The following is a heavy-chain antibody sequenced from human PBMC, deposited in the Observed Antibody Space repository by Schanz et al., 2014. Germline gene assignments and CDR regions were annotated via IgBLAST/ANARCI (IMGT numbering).Heavy chain of an antibody. CDR2: IWYDGSNK. J-gene: IGHJ3*02. CDR1: GFTFSSYG. V-gene: IGHV3-33*01. Sequence: QVQLVESGGGVVQPGRSLRLSCAASGFTFSSYGMHWVRQAPGKGLEWVAIIWYDGSNKYYADSVKGRFTISRDNSKNALYLQMDSLRAEDTAVYYCARGIITMVRGGDVGAFDIWGQGTRVTVSS. D-gene: IGHD3-10*01. CDR3: ARGIITMVRGGDVGAFDI.